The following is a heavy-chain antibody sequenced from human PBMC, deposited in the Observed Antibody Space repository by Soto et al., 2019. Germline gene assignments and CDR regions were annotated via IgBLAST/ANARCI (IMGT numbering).Heavy chain of an antibody. CDR2: IYPGDSDT. CDR3: ARHLVSSSDYYYGMDV. J-gene: IGHJ6*02. Sequence: GESLKISCQGSGYSFTSYWIGWVRQMPGKGLEWMGIIYPGDSDTRYSPSFQGQVTISADKSISTAYLQWSSLKASDTAMYYCARHLVSSSDYYYGMDVWGQGTTVTVSS. V-gene: IGHV5-51*01. CDR1: GYSFTSYW. D-gene: IGHD6-6*01.